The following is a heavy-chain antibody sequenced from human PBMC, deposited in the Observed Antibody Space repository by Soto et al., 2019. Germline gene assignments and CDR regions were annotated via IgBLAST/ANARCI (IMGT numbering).Heavy chain of an antibody. CDR3: ARNHLGYCSGGSCYSSFDY. J-gene: IGHJ4*02. CDR1: GGTFSSYA. CDR2: IIPIFGTA. Sequence: GASVKVSCKASGGTFSSYAIIWVRQAPGQGLEWMGGIIPIFGTANYAQKFQGRVTITADESTSTAYMELSSLRSEDTAVCYCARNHLGYCSGGSCYSSFDYWGQGTLVTVS. V-gene: IGHV1-69*13. D-gene: IGHD2-15*01.